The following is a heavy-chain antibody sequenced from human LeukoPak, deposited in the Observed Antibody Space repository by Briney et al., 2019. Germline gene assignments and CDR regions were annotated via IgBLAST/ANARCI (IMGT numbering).Heavy chain of an antibody. V-gene: IGHV3-23*01. Sequence: GGSLRLSCAASGFTFSNHAMSWVRQAPGKGLEWVSVISGSGGSTYYADSVKGRFTISRDNSKNTLYLQMNSLRAEDTAVYYCASGVDYWGQGTLVTVSS. J-gene: IGHJ4*02. D-gene: IGHD3-10*01. CDR2: ISGSGGST. CDR1: GFTFSNHA. CDR3: ASGVDY.